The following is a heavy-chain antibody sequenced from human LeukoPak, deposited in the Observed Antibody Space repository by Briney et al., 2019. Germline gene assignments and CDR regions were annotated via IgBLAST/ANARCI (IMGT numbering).Heavy chain of an antibody. D-gene: IGHD3-10*01. CDR2: IGTAGDT. J-gene: IGHJ3*02. V-gene: IGHV3-13*01. Sequence: PGGSLRLSCAASGFTFSSYDMHWVRQATGKGLEWVSAIGTAGDTYYPGSVKGRSTISRENAKNSLYLQMNSLRAGDTAVYYRARDRRVTLIRGARGAFDIWGQGTMVTVSS. CDR3: ARDRRVTLIRGARGAFDI. CDR1: GFTFSSYD.